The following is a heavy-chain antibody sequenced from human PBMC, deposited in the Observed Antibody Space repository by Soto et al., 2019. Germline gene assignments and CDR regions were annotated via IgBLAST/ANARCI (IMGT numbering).Heavy chain of an antibody. CDR1: GFSFNNYV. J-gene: IGHJ3*01. V-gene: IGHV3-23*01. CDR3: ARRAITACTGWGAFDF. Sequence: EVQLLESGGDLVQPGGSLRLSCSSSGFSFNNYVMNWVRQASGKGLEWVSTVSPTGDSTFYADSVKGRFTISRDNSNNTLYLQMNSLRAEDVAVYYCARRAITACTGWGAFDFWGQGTTVTVSS. D-gene: IGHD1-20*01. CDR2: VSPTGDST.